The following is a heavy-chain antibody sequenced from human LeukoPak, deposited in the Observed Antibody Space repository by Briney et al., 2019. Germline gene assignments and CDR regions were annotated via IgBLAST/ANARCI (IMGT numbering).Heavy chain of an antibody. CDR2: ISPEGGDT. J-gene: IGHJ4*02. V-gene: IGHV1-2*02. D-gene: IGHD4-17*01. CDR3: ARNYGHNSKYFDL. Sequence: ASVKVSCKASGYTLSDYLMHWVRQAPEQGLEWMGWISPEGGDTHYAQRFQGRVTMTRDTSISAAYMELTSLSSDDTAVYYCARNYGHNSKYFDLWGQGTLVTVSS. CDR1: GYTLSDYL.